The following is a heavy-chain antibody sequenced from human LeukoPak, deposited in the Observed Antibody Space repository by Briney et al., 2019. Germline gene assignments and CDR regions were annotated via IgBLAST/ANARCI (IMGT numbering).Heavy chain of an antibody. D-gene: IGHD1-1*01. CDR3: ARLKPSKLERRTPYFYFAL. CDR1: GYSISSGYH. CDR2: LFYTGST. Sequence: PWETLSLTCDVSGYSISSGYHRGWVRQPPRTGLEGIGTLFYTGSTFYNAALQRRVAMSGDTSRNQFSLNVKSVTAADTAVFNCARLKPSKLERRTPYFYFALWGRGTLVTVSS. V-gene: IGHV4-38-2*01. J-gene: IGHJ2*01.